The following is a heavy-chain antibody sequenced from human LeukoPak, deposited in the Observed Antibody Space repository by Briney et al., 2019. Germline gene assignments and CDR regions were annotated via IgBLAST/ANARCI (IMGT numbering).Heavy chain of an antibody. Sequence: GGSLRLSCAASGFTFSSYSMNWVRQAPGKGLEWVSYISSSSSTIYYADSVKGRFTISRDNAKNSLYLQMNSLRAEDTAVYYCAGLIVVVIANNWFDPWGQGTLVTVSS. CDR2: ISSSSSTI. J-gene: IGHJ5*02. V-gene: IGHV3-48*01. CDR1: GFTFSSYS. CDR3: AGLIVVVIANNWFDP. D-gene: IGHD2-21*01.